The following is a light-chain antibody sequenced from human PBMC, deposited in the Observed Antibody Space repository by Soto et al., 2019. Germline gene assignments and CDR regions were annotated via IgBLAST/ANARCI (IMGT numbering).Light chain of an antibody. Sequence: DIVLTQSPASLSLSPGEGGNLXCRASQSLSSYLDWYQQKTGKARRLLIYDASNRAHGSPARFSGSGSVTDFTRTISSREAEDFAVYYGQQRSNWPFTFGQGTRLEIK. V-gene: IGKV3-11*01. CDR2: DAS. CDR3: QQRSNWPFT. J-gene: IGKJ5*01. CDR1: QSLSSY.